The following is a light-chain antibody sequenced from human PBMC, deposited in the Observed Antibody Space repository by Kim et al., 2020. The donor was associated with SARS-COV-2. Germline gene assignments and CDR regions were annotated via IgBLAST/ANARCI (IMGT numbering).Light chain of an antibody. J-gene: IGLJ2*01. CDR2: GNN. V-gene: IGLV1-40*01. Sequence: SVTLPWSVISSKIGADYEIHWCQDTPGTAPKLPICGNNIPPSGVPDRFSCTKYDNDASLAITGLQAVDEGDYSCQSDDRRVRGVIFGGGTNLTVL. CDR3: QSDDRRVRGVI. CDR1: SSKIGADYE.